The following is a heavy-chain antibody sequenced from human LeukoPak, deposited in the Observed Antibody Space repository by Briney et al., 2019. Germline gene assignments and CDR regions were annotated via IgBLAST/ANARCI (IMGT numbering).Heavy chain of an antibody. J-gene: IGHJ4*02. Sequence: GGTLRLSCAASGFTFGNYAMTWVRQAPGKGPEWLATISGSGGSTYSADSVKGRFTISRDDSKSTVYLQMSSLRAEDAALYYCTREPINGDCQFDYWGQGTLVTVSS. CDR1: GFTFGNYA. D-gene: IGHD2-21*02. CDR3: TREPINGDCQFDY. V-gene: IGHV3-23*01. CDR2: ISGSGGST.